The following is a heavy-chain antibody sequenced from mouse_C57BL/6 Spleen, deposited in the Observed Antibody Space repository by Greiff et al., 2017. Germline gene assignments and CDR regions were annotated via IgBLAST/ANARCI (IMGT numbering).Heavy chain of an antibody. D-gene: IGHD3-2*02. CDR2: IDPSDSYT. CDR3: ARRGSQATYFDY. CDR1: GYTFTSYW. V-gene: IGHV1-69*01. Sequence: QVQLQQSGAELVMPGASVKLSCKASGYTFTSYWMHWVKQRPGQGLEWIGEIDPSDSYTNYNQKFKGKSTLTVDKSSSTAYMQLSSLTSEDSAVYYCARRGSQATYFDYWGQGTTLTVSS. J-gene: IGHJ2*01.